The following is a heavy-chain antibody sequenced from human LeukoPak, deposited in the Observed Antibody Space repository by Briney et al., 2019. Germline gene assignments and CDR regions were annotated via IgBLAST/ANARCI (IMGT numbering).Heavy chain of an antibody. V-gene: IGHV4-61*05. CDR1: GGSISSSSYY. D-gene: IGHD1-26*01. CDR2: IYYSGST. Sequence: PSETLSLTCTVSGGSISSSSYYWDWIRQPPGKGLEWIGYIYYSGSTNYNPSLKSRVTISVDTSKNQFSLKLSSVTAADTAVYYCARALGLGGSYDYWGQGTLVTVPS. J-gene: IGHJ4*02. CDR3: ARALGLGGSYDY.